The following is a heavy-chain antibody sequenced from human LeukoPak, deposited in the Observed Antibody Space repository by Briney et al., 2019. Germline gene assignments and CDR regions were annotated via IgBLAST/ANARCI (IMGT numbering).Heavy chain of an antibody. CDR2: INAGNGNT. D-gene: IGHD5-18*01. Sequence: ASVKVSCKASGYTFTSYAMHWVRQAPGQRLEWMGWINAGNGNTKYSQKFQGRVTITRDTSASTAYMELSSLRSEDTAVYYCAKDFTAMVTFYYYMDVWGKGTTVTVSS. J-gene: IGHJ6*03. V-gene: IGHV1-3*01. CDR1: GYTFTSYA. CDR3: AKDFTAMVTFYYYMDV.